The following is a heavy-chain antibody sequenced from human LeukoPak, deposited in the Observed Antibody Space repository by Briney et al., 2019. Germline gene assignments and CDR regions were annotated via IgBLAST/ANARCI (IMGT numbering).Heavy chain of an antibody. CDR2: ISSSSSYI. Sequence: GGSLRLSCVGTGFTFSTYRMNWVRQAPGKGLEWVSSISSSSSYIYYADSVKGRITISRDNAKNSLYLQMNSLRVEDTAVYYCARDLSPVVRASPMGYWGQGTLVTVSS. CDR3: ARDLSPVVRASPMGY. D-gene: IGHD3-10*01. J-gene: IGHJ4*02. CDR1: GFTFSTYR. V-gene: IGHV3-21*01.